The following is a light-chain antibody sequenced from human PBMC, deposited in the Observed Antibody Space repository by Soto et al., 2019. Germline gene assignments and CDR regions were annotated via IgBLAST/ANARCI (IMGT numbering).Light chain of an antibody. CDR1: QSVSSR. CDR2: DAS. Sequence: EIVLTQSPATLSLSPGERATLSCRASQSVSSRLAWYQQKSGQAPRLLIYDASNRGTGIPARFSGSGSGTDFTLTISSLEPEDFAVYYCQQCHNWPFTFGPGTKVDIK. J-gene: IGKJ3*01. CDR3: QQCHNWPFT. V-gene: IGKV3-11*01.